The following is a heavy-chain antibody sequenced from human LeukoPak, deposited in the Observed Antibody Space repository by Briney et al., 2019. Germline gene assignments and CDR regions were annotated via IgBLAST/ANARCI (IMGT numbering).Heavy chain of an antibody. D-gene: IGHD3-22*01. V-gene: IGHV3-23*01. CDR3: AKDVAYYYDSSGYIDY. CDR1: GFTFSSYA. Sequence: GGSLRLSCAASGFTFSSYAMSWARQAPGKGLEWVSAISGSGGSTYYADSVKGRFTISRDNSKNTLYLQMNSLRAEDTAVYYCAKDVAYYYDSSGYIDYWGQGTLVTVSS. CDR2: ISGSGGST. J-gene: IGHJ4*02.